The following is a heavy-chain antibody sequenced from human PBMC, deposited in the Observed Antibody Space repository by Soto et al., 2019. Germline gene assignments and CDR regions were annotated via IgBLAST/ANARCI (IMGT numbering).Heavy chain of an antibody. D-gene: IGHD3-22*01. CDR3: ARGKNIIVVVPRYHFDY. V-gene: IGHV1-69*06. Sequence: QVQLVQSGAEVKKPGSSVKVSCKASGGTFSSYAISWVRQAPGQGLEWMGGIIPIFGTANYAQKFQVIVTITAHNSTSTAYIDLSSLRSEDTAVYYCARGKNIIVVVPRYHFDYWGQGTLVTVSS. CDR2: IIPIFGTA. CDR1: GGTFSSYA. J-gene: IGHJ4*01.